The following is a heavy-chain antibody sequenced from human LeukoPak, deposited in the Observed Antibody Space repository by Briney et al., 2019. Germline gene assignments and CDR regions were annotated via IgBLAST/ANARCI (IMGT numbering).Heavy chain of an antibody. Sequence: GGSLRLSCAASGFTFDDYAMHWVRQAPGKGLEWVSGISWNSGSIGYADSVKGRFTISRDNAKNSLYLQMNSLRAEDTALYYCAKDISGRYPVWTFDYWGQGTLVTVSS. V-gene: IGHV3-9*01. CDR1: GFTFDDYA. J-gene: IGHJ4*02. D-gene: IGHD1-26*01. CDR3: AKDISGRYPVWTFDY. CDR2: ISWNSGSI.